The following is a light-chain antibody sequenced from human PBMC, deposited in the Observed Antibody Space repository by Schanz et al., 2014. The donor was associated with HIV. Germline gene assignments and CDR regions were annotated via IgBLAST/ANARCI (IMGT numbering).Light chain of an antibody. CDR3: QQYGSSPWT. J-gene: IGKJ1*01. CDR2: ATS. CDR1: QSVRSSY. Sequence: PGERATLSCRASQSVRSSYLAWYQQKPGQAPRLVIYATSTRAAGIPDRFSGSGSGTDFTLTISRLEPEDFAVYYCQQYGSSPWTFGQGTKVEIK. V-gene: IGKV3-20*01.